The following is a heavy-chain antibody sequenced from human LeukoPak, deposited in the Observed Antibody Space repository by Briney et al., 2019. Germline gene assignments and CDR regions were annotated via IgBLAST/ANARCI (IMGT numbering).Heavy chain of an antibody. Sequence: GGSLRLSCAASGFTVSSNYMSWVRQAPGKGLEWVSTIYSGGSTFYADSVKGRFTISRDNSKNTLYLQMNSLRAEDTAVYYCARGGSYLSAFDIWGQGTMVTVSS. CDR2: IYSGGST. CDR1: GFTVSSNY. D-gene: IGHD1-26*01. V-gene: IGHV3-53*01. J-gene: IGHJ3*02. CDR3: ARGGSYLSAFDI.